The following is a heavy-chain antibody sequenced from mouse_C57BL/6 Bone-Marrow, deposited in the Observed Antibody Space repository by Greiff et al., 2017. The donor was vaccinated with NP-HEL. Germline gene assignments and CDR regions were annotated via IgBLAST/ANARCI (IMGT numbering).Heavy chain of an antibody. J-gene: IGHJ4*01. D-gene: IGHD1-1*01. CDR1: GFSLSTFGMG. V-gene: IGHV8-8*01. Sequence: QVQLKESGPGILQPSQTLSLSCSFSGFSLSTFGMGVGWIRQPSGKGLVWLVHIWWDDAKYYNPALKSRLTISKDTSKNQVFLKIANVDTADTATYYCARNYGSRPRDMDYWGQGTSVTVSS. CDR2: IWWDDAK. CDR3: ARNYGSRPRDMDY.